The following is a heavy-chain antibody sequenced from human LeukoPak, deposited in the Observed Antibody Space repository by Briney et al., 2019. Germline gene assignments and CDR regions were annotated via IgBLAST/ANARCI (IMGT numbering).Heavy chain of an antibody. D-gene: IGHD2-2*01. Sequence: GGSLRLSCAASGFTFSSYAMSWVRQAPGKGLEWVSAISGSGGSTYYADSVKGRFTISRDNSNNTLYLQMNSLRVEDTALYYCATRSTSDFWFFDSWGQGTLVTVSS. CDR3: ATRSTSDFWFFDS. CDR2: ISGSGGST. V-gene: IGHV3-23*01. J-gene: IGHJ4*02. CDR1: GFTFSSYA.